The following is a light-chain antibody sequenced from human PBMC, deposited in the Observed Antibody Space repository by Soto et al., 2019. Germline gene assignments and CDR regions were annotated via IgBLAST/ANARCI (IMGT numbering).Light chain of an antibody. J-gene: IGKJ1*01. CDR2: TAS. V-gene: IGKV1-5*03. CDR1: QNIDTW. Sequence: DIQMTQSPSTLSASIGDRITISCRASQNIDTWLAWYQQRPGEAPKLLLYTASNLENGVPSRFSGSGSGTAFTLTISSLQPEDFATYYCQQYSDSSRSFGQGTQVE. CDR3: QQYSDSSRS.